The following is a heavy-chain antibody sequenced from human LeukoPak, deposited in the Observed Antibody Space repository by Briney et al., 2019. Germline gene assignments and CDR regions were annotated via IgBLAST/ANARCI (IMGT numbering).Heavy chain of an antibody. D-gene: IGHD2-8*01. CDR3: ARGLGYCTNGVCSNFDY. CDR2: MSRSSSII. J-gene: IGHJ4*02. Sequence: PAGSLRLSCAASGFTLSSCSMNWVRQAPGKGLEWISYMSRSSSIIYYADSVKGRFTISRDNAKNSLYLQMTSLRDEDTAVYYCARGLGYCTNGVCSNFDYWGQGTLVTVSS. CDR1: GFTLSSCS. V-gene: IGHV3-48*02.